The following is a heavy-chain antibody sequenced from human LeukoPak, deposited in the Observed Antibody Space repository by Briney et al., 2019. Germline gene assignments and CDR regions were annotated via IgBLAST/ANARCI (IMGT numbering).Heavy chain of an antibody. J-gene: IGHJ4*02. V-gene: IGHV1-46*01. D-gene: IGHD4-23*01. CDR2: INPSGGST. Sequence: ASVRVSCKASGYTFTSYYMHWVRQAPGQGLEWMGIINPSGGSTSYAQKFQGRVTMTRDMSTSTVYMELSSLRSEDTAVYYCARSTVVSQLDYWGQGTLVTVSS. CDR1: GYTFTSYY. CDR3: ARSTVVSQLDY.